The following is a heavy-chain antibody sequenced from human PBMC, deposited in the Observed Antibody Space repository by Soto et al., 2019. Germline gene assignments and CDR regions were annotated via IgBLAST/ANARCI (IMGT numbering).Heavy chain of an antibody. V-gene: IGHV3-30*18. CDR3: AKGQIPGSTGSPGYFDS. J-gene: IGHJ4*02. CDR1: GFTFRTYG. Sequence: GSLRLSCAASGFTFRTYGMHWVRQAPGKGLEWVAVVSYDGSRQYYRESVRGRFIISRDNSKNTLSLQMNSLRPEDTAVYFCAKGQIPGSTGSPGYFDSWGQGAVVTASS. D-gene: IGHD2-2*03. CDR2: VSYDGSRQ.